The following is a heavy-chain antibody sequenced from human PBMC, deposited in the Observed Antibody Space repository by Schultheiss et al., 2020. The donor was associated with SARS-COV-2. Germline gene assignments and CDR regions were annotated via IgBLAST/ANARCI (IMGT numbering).Heavy chain of an antibody. Sequence: SETLSLTCTVSGGSISSYYWSWIRQPPGKGLEWIGEINHSGSTNYNPSLKSRVTISVDTSKNQFSLKLSSVTAADTAVYYCARYGVDTAMVFDYWGQGTLVTVSS. CDR1: GGSISSYY. CDR3: ARYGVDTAMVFDY. J-gene: IGHJ4*02. V-gene: IGHV4-34*01. CDR2: INHSGST. D-gene: IGHD5-18*01.